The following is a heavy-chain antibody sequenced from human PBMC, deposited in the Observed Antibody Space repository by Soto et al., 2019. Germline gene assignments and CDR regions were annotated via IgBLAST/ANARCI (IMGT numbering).Heavy chain of an antibody. V-gene: IGHV3-13*01. D-gene: IGHD6-19*01. CDR3: EGGIAVVGEWGAFDI. CDR2: IGTAGDT. J-gene: IGHJ3*02. CDR1: GFTFSSYD. Sequence: EVQLVESGGGLVQPGGSLRLSCAASGFTFSSYDMHWVRQATGKGLEWVSAIGTAGDTYYPGSVKGRFTISRENAKNSLYLKINSLGAGDTVVFYCEGGIAVVGEWGAFDIWGQGTMVTVSS.